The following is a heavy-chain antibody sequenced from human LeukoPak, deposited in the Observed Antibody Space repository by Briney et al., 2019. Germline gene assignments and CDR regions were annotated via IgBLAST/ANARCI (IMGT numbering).Heavy chain of an antibody. V-gene: IGHV3-74*01. D-gene: IGHD7-27*01. CDR2: INPVGSIA. Sequence: GGSLRLSCAASGFTFSIYWMHWVRQSPVKLLVLVSRINPVGSIASYADAVKGRFTISRDNAKNTLYLQINGLIAEETAVHDCSTTGEETLAYWGQGPLVTVSS. CDR1: GFTFSIYW. CDR3: STTGEETLAY. J-gene: IGHJ4*02.